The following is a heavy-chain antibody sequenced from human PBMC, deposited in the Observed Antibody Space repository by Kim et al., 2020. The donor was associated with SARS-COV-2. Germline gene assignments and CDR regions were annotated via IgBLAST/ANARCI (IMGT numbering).Heavy chain of an antibody. J-gene: IGHJ4*02. V-gene: IGHV3-23*01. D-gene: IGHD3-10*01. CDR3: ARADRGSFDD. Sequence: GGSLRLSCTVSGFSLSNYALSWVRQAPGKGLEWVSTSTTGAGTTYYADSVKGRFTTSRDKPRGIPYLEMNSLRAEDTAIYYCARADRGSFDDWGQGTLVTVSS. CDR2: STTGAGTT. CDR1: GFSLSNYA.